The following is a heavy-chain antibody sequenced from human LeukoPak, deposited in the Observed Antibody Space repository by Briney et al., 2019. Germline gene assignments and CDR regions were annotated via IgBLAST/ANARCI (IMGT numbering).Heavy chain of an antibody. Sequence: PGGSLRLSCAASGFTFSNAWMSWVRQAPGKGLEWVGRIKSKTDGGTTDYAAPVKGRFTISRDDSKNTLYLQMNSLKTEDTAVYYCTTDGKHFGESPRDLYRKDAFDIWGQGTMVTVSS. CDR2: IKSKTDGGTT. D-gene: IGHD3-10*01. J-gene: IGHJ3*02. CDR1: GFTFSNAW. CDR3: TTDGKHFGESPRDLYRKDAFDI. V-gene: IGHV3-15*01.